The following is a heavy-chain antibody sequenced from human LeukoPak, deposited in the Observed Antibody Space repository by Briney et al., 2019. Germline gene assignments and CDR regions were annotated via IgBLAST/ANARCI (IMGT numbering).Heavy chain of an antibody. CDR2: ISYDGSNK. D-gene: IGHD2-2*01. J-gene: IGHJ3*02. CDR3: AKVGVPAAQIDAFDI. V-gene: IGHV3-30-3*01. Sequence: GGSLRLSCAASGFTFSSYAMHWVRQAPGKGLEWVAVISYDGSNKYYADSVKGRFTISRDNSKNTLYLQMNSLRAEDTAVYYCAKVGVPAAQIDAFDIWGQGTMVTVSS. CDR1: GFTFSSYA.